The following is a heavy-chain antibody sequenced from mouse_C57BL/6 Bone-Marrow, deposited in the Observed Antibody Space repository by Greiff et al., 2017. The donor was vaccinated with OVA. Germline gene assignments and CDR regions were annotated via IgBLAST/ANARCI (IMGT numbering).Heavy chain of an antibody. V-gene: IGHV2-9-1*01. CDR2: IWPGGGT. Sequence: VKLMESGPGLVAPSQSLSITCTVSGFSLTSYAISWVRQPPGKGLEWLGVIWPGGGTNYNSALKSRLSISKDNSKSQVFLKMNSLQTDDTARYYCARGEKLYAMDYWGQGTSVTVSS. J-gene: IGHJ4*01. CDR3: ARGEKLYAMDY. CDR1: GFSLTSYA.